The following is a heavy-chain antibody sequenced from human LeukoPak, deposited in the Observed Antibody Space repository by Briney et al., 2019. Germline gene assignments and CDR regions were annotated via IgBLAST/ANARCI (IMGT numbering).Heavy chain of an antibody. CDR3: ARGRRIVVVLGATRTHRDYYMDV. V-gene: IGHV4-59*02. Sequence: SETLSLTCTVSGGSVSSYYWTWIRQPPGKGLEWIGYIYYSGSTNYNPSLKGRVTISVDTSKNQFSLNLSSVTAADTAVYYCARGRRIVVVLGATRTHRDYYMDVWGKGTTVTVSS. D-gene: IGHD2-15*01. CDR2: IYYSGST. CDR1: GGSVSSYY. J-gene: IGHJ6*03.